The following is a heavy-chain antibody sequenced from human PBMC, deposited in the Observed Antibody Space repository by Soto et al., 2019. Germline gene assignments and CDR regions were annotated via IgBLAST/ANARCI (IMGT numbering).Heavy chain of an antibody. CDR1: GGSISNSDYF. CDR3: ASQLVSTTYFDY. CDR2: ISHTGSP. J-gene: IGHJ4*02. V-gene: IGHV4-39*01. Sequence: LQLQESGPGLVKPSETLSLTCTVSGGSISNSDYFWAWMRQPPGKGLEWVGTISHTGSPRYNPSLKSRVTISVDTSKNQFSLRLPSVTAADTAVFYCASQLVSTTYFDYWGRGTLVTVSS. D-gene: IGHD1-1*01.